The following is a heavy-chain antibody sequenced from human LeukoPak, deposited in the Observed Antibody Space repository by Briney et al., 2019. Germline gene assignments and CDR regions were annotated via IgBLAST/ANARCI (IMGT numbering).Heavy chain of an antibody. CDR1: GFTFSSYA. D-gene: IGHD3-3*01. Sequence: GGSLRLSCAASGFTFSSYAMSWVRQAPGKGLEWVSAISGSGGSTYYADSVKGRLTISRDNSKNTLYLQMNSLRAEDTAVYYCAKEGLRFLEWLLYYFDYWGQGTLVTVSS. V-gene: IGHV3-23*01. CDR2: ISGSGGST. J-gene: IGHJ4*02. CDR3: AKEGLRFLEWLLYYFDY.